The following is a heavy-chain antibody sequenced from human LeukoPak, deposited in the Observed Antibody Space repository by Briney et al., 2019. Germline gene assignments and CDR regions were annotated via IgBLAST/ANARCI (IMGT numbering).Heavy chain of an antibody. CDR2: INPNNGGT. CDR3: ARGPGYSYGRQGAFDI. V-gene: IGHV1-2*02. CDR1: GYTFTGHY. Sequence: PLAPVTVSCKPSGYTFTGHYMHWVRQAPGQGLEWMGWINPNNGGTNYAQKFQGRVTMTRDRSISTAYMEVSRLRSADTAVYYCARGPGYSYGRQGAFDIWGQGTMVSVSS. D-gene: IGHD5-18*01. J-gene: IGHJ3*02.